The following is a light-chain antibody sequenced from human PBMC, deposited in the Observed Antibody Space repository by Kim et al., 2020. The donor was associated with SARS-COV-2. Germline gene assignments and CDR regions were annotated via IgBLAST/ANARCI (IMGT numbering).Light chain of an antibody. J-gene: IGLJ2*01. CDR3: SSWDDTLGGHAV. Sequence: QRVTISCSGSSSNIGKNYVPWYQQVPGTAPKLLIYRNLQRPSGVPDRFSGFKSGTSASLAISGLRSEDEADYYCSSWDDTLGGHAVFGGGTKVTVL. CDR2: RNL. CDR1: SSNIGKNY. V-gene: IGLV1-47*01.